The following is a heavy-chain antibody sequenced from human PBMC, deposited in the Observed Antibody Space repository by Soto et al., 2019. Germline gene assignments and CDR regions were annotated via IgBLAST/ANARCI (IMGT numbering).Heavy chain of an antibody. CDR3: ARDSIAAAGTDY. J-gene: IGHJ4*02. Sequence: SVKVSCKFSGGTFSSYTIAWVRQAPGQGLEWMGEIIPLFGTTNYVEKFQGRLTITADASTSTAYMELSSLRSEDTAMYYCARDSIAAAGTDYSGQGTLAIISS. D-gene: IGHD6-13*01. CDR2: IIPLFGTT. V-gene: IGHV1-69*13. CDR1: GGTFSSYT.